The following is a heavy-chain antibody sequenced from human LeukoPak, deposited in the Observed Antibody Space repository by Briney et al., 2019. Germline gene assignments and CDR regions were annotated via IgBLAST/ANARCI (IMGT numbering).Heavy chain of an antibody. V-gene: IGHV4-59*12. Sequence: PSETLSLTCTVSGGSISSYYWSWIRQPPGKGLEWIGSIYYTGSTNYNPSLKSRVTISVDTSRNQFSLKLSSVTAADTAVYYCARDSSSYYFDYWGQGTLVTVSS. D-gene: IGHD6-6*01. J-gene: IGHJ4*02. CDR1: GGSISSYY. CDR2: IYYTGST. CDR3: ARDSSSYYFDY.